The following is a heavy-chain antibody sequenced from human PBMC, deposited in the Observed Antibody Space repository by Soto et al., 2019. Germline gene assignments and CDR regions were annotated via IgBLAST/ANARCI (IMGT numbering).Heavy chain of an antibody. Sequence: QVQLVQSGAEVKKPGSSVKVSCKASGGTFSSYGISWVRQAPGQGLEWMGGIIPMFGTGSYAQKFQGRVTITADESTTTVNMDLSSLGAEDTAGDYCARHLSQRGYSYGFDYWGQGTLVIVSS. D-gene: IGHD5-18*01. CDR1: GGTFSSYG. V-gene: IGHV1-69*01. J-gene: IGHJ4*02. CDR2: IIPMFGTG. CDR3: ARHLSQRGYSYGFDY.